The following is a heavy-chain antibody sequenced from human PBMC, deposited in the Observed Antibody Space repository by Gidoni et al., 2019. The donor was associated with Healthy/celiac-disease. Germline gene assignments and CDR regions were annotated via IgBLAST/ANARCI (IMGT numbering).Heavy chain of an antibody. J-gene: IGHJ4*02. D-gene: IGHD4-17*01. Sequence: QVQLQQWGAGLLKPSETLSLTCAVYGGSFSGYYWSWIRQPPGTGREWIGEINHSGSTNYNPSLKSRVTISVDTSKNQFSLKLSSVTAADTAVYYCARVVYGDYVPGDYWGQGTLVTVSS. CDR3: ARVVYGDYVPGDY. CDR1: GGSFSGYY. CDR2: INHSGST. V-gene: IGHV4-34*01.